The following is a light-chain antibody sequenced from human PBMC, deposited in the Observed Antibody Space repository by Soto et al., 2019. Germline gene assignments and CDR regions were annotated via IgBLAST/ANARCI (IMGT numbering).Light chain of an antibody. Sequence: QLVLTQSPSASASLGASVKLTCTLSSGHSSYAIAWHQQQPEKGPRYLMKLNSDGSHSKGDGIPDRFSGSSSGAERSLTLSSVQSEDEADYYCRTWGTGIQVFGGGTKVTVL. V-gene: IGLV4-69*01. J-gene: IGLJ3*02. CDR2: LNSDGSH. CDR3: RTWGTGIQV. CDR1: SGHSSYA.